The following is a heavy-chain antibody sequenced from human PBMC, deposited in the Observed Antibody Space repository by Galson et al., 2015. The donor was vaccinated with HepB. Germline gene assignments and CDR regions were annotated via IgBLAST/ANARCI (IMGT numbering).Heavy chain of an antibody. Sequence: SLRLSCAASGFTFSDYYMSWIRQAPGKGLEWVSYISSSGSTIYYADSVKGRFTISRDNAKNSLYLQMNSLRAEDTAVYYCARGEGYCSSTSCQGGGYWGQGTLVTVSS. CDR2: ISSSGSTI. V-gene: IGHV3-11*01. CDR1: GFTFSDYY. J-gene: IGHJ4*02. D-gene: IGHD2-2*01. CDR3: ARGEGYCSSTSCQGGGY.